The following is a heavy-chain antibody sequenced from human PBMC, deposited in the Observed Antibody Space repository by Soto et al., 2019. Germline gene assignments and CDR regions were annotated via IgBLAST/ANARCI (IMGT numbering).Heavy chain of an antibody. D-gene: IGHD5-18*01. CDR1: GFTFSIYN. CDR2: IRSSGGNL. J-gene: IGHJ5*02. V-gene: IGHV3-21*01. Sequence: PAGSLRLSCAGSGFTFSIYNMNWVRQAPGKGLEWISSIRSSGGNLYYASSVKGRFTISRDNAKHSLYLQMNSLRAEDTAVYYCARDAPPSGNSYGHPFDPWGQGTLVTVSS. CDR3: ARDAPPSGNSYGHPFDP.